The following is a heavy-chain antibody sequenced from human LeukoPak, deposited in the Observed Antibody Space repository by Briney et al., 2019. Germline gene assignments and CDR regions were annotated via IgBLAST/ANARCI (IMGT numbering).Heavy chain of an antibody. V-gene: IGHV3-30*03. CDR1: GFTFSSYG. CDR2: ISYDGSNK. J-gene: IGHJ3*02. D-gene: IGHD3-3*01. CDR3: ARDGGAFDI. Sequence: GGSLRLSCAASGFTFSSYGMHWVRQAPGRGLEWVAVISYDGSNKYYADSVKGRFTISRDNSKNTLSLQMNSLRAEDTAVFYCARDGGAFDIWGQGTMVTVSS.